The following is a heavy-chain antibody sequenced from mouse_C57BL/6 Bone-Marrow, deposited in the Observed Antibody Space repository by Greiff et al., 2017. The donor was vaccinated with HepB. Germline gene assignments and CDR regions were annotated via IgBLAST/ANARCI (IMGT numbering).Heavy chain of an antibody. CDR2: IDPSDSYT. CDR3: ARDDGYYVPWYFYV. D-gene: IGHD2-3*01. CDR1: GYTFTSYW. Sequence: VQLQQPGAELVRPGTSVKLSCKASGYTFTSYWMHWVKQRPGQGLEWIGVIDPSDSYTNYNQKFKGKATLTVDTSSSTAYMQLSSLTSEDSAVYYCARDDGYYVPWYFYVWGTGTTVTVSS. J-gene: IGHJ1*03. V-gene: IGHV1-59*01.